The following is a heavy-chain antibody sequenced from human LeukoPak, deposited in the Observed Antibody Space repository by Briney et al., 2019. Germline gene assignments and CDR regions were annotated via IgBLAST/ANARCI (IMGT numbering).Heavy chain of an antibody. J-gene: IGHJ4*02. CDR3: ARDKIAAAGNDY. CDR1: GFTFSSYS. CDR2: ISSGSSYI. D-gene: IGHD6-13*01. Sequence: PGGSLRLSCAASGFTFSSYSMNWVRQAPGKGLEWVSSISSGSSYIYYADSVKGRFTISRDSAKNSLYLQMNSLRAEDTAVYYCARDKIAAAGNDYWGQGTLVTVSS. V-gene: IGHV3-21*01.